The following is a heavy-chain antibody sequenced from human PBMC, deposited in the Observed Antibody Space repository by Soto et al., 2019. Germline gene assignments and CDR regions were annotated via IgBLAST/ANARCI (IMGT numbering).Heavy chain of an antibody. CDR1: GYTFVSYG. V-gene: IGHV1-18*04. CDR2: ISPYNGNT. D-gene: IGHD3-22*01. CDR3: ARDQNFFDSSGYYDH. Sequence: QIQLVQSAAEVKKPGASVKVSCKTSGYTFVSYGFSWVRQAPGQGLEWMGWISPYNGNTNFAQRFRGRVTLTTDTSTDIVYMDLGSLKSDDTAVYYCARDQNFFDSSGYYDHWGQGTLITVSS. J-gene: IGHJ5*02.